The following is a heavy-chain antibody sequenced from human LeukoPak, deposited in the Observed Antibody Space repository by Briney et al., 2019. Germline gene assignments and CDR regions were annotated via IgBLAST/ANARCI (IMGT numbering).Heavy chain of an antibody. Sequence: GGSLRLSCVASGFTFSSYWMQWVRQAPGKGLVWVSRINSEGSTRNYADSVKGRFTISRDNAKNTQYLQMNSLRAEDTAVYYCARAVSGTYGKIDYWGQGTLVTVSS. CDR3: ARAVSGTYGKIDY. V-gene: IGHV3-74*01. J-gene: IGHJ4*02. CDR2: INSEGSTR. CDR1: GFTFSSYW. D-gene: IGHD1-26*01.